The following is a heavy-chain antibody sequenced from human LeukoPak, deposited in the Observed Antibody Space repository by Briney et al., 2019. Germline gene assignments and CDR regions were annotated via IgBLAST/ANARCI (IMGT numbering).Heavy chain of an antibody. V-gene: IGHV3-23*01. CDR3: ASSYDFWSGYEYYFDY. CDR1: GFTFSNFA. CDR2: ISGSGGIT. D-gene: IGHD3-3*01. J-gene: IGHJ4*02. Sequence: PGGSLRLSCAASGFTFSNFAMNWVRQAPGKGLEWVSTISGSGGITYYADSVKGRFTISRDNAKNSLYLQMNSLRAEDTAVYYCASSYDFWSGYEYYFDYWGQGTLVTVSS.